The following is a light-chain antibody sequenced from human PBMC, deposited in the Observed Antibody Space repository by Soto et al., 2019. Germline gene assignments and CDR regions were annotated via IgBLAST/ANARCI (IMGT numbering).Light chain of an antibody. J-gene: IGKJ1*01. CDR1: QTISSW. Sequence: DIQMTQSPSTLSGSVGDRVTITCRASQTISSWLAWYQQKPGKAPKLLIYKASTLKSGVPSRFRGSGSGTECDVTLSSLQPDDFATYACQHYNSYSEGFGQGAKVEL. CDR2: KAS. V-gene: IGKV1-5*03. CDR3: QHYNSYSEG.